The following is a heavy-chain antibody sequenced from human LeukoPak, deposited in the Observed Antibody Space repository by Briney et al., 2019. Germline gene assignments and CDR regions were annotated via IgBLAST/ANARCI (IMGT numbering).Heavy chain of an antibody. Sequence: ASVKVSCKASGYTFTSYYMHWVRQAPGQGLEWMGIINPSGGSTSYAQKFQGRVTMTRDTSTSTVYMELSSLRSEDTAVYYCARGLTKIYVSSGYYDSNFDYWGQGTLVTVSS. CDR2: INPSGGST. J-gene: IGHJ4*02. V-gene: IGHV1-46*01. CDR3: ARGLTKIYVSSGYYDSNFDY. D-gene: IGHD3-22*01. CDR1: GYTFTSYY.